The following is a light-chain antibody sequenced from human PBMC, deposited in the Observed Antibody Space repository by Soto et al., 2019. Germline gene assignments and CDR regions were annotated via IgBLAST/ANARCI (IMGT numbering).Light chain of an antibody. CDR1: SSDVGGYNY. V-gene: IGLV2-14*01. CDR3: NSYTTSSTYV. J-gene: IGLJ1*01. CDR2: DVS. Sequence: QTVLTQPASVCGSPGQSITISCTGTSSDVGGYNYVSWYQQHPGKAPKLMIYDVSNRPSGVSNRFSGSKSGNTASLTISGLQAEDEADYYCNSYTTSSTYVFGTGTKLTVL.